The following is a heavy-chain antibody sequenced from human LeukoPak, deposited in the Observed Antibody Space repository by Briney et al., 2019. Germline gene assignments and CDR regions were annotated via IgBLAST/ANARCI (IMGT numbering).Heavy chain of an antibody. J-gene: IGHJ5*02. CDR3: TKNDVGDYGT. Sequence: SETQSLTCSVSGASISRTTYYWGWIRQPPGKGLEWIGSVFHTGTAYYNPSLRSRVTLSVDTSKNQFSLKMSPVTAADTAVYYCTKNDVGDYGTWGQGTLVAVSS. CDR2: VFHTGTA. CDR1: GASISRTTYY. D-gene: IGHD4-17*01. V-gene: IGHV4-39*01.